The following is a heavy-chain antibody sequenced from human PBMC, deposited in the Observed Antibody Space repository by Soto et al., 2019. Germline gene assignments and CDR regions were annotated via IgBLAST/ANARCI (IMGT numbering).Heavy chain of an antibody. J-gene: IGHJ3*02. CDR2: ISGSGGST. D-gene: IGHD4-17*01. CDR3: AKDNALGTVTDIDAVDI. CDR1: GFTFRSYA. Sequence: EVQLLESGGGLVQPGGSLRLSCAASGFTFRSYAMSWVRQAQGKGLEWVSAISGSGGSTYYAASVKGRFSISRYKSKNTLYLKMNSLRAEDTVVYYCAKDNALGTVTDIDAVDIWGQGTMGTVYS. V-gene: IGHV3-23*01.